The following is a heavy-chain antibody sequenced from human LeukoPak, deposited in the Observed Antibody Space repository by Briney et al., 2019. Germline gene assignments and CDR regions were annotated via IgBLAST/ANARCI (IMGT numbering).Heavy chain of an antibody. V-gene: IGHV1-24*01. CDR1: GYTLTELS. CDR2: FDPEDGET. J-gene: IGHJ4*02. Sequence: ASVKVSCKVSGYTLTELSMHCVRQAPGKGLEWMGGFDPEDGETIYAQKFQGRVAMTEDTSTDTAYMELSSLRSEDTAVYYCAPSTIVGATLGFYWGQGTLVTVSS. CDR3: APSTIVGATLGFY. D-gene: IGHD1-26*01.